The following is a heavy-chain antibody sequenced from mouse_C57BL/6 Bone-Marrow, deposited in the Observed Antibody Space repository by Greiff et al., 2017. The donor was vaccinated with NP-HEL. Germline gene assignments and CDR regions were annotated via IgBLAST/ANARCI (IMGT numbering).Heavy chain of an antibody. D-gene: IGHD1-1*01. Sequence: EVKLQESGGGLVQPGGSLKLSCAASGFTFSDYYMYWVRQTPEKRLEWVAYISNGGGSTYYPDTVKGRFTISRDNAKNTLYLQMSRLKSEDTAMYYCARRADYYGRGAMDYWGQGTSVTVSS. CDR2: ISNGGGST. J-gene: IGHJ4*01. CDR3: ARRADYYGRGAMDY. CDR1: GFTFSDYY. V-gene: IGHV5-12*01.